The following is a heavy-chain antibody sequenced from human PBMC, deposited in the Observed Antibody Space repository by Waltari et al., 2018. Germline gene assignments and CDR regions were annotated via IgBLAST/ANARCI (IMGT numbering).Heavy chain of an antibody. CDR2: INHSGST. Sequence: QVQLQQWGAGLLKPSETLSLTCAVYGGSFSGYYWSWIRQPPGKGLEWIGEINHSGSTNYHPSLKSRVTISVDTSKNQFSLKLSSVTAADTAVYYCARDTHLYSSGWYNWFDPWGQGTLVTVSS. CDR3: ARDTHLYSSGWYNWFDP. CDR1: GGSFSGYY. V-gene: IGHV4-34*01. D-gene: IGHD6-19*01. J-gene: IGHJ5*02.